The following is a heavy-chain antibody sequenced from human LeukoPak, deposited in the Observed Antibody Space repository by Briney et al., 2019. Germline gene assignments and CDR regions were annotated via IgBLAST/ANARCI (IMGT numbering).Heavy chain of an antibody. V-gene: IGHV4-30-2*01. J-gene: IGHJ4*02. CDR2: IYHSGST. CDR3: ARASSGRYGLFDY. CDR1: GGSISSGGYS. Sequence: SQTLSLTCAVSGGSISSGGYSWSWIRQPPGKGLEWIGYIYHSGSTYYNPSLKSRVTISVDTSKNHFSLRLSSVTAADTAVYYCARASSGRYGLFDYWGQGTLVTVSS. D-gene: IGHD6-19*01.